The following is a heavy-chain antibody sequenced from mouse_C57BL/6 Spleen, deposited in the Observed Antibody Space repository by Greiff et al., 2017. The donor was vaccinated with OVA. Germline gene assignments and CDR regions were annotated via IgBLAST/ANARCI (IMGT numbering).Heavy chain of an antibody. D-gene: IGHD3-2*02. CDR3: SWRGSAGRVYFEG. J-gene: IGHJ1*03. Sequence: QVQLQQPGAELVKPGASVKMSCKASGYTFTSYWITWVQQRPGQGLEWIGDIYPGSGSTNYNEKFKGKATLTVDTSSSTAYLQLSSLTSEDSAGEDCSWRGSAGRVYFEGWGKGTTVTVSS. CDR1: GYTFTSYW. CDR2: IYPGSGST. V-gene: IGHV1-55*01.